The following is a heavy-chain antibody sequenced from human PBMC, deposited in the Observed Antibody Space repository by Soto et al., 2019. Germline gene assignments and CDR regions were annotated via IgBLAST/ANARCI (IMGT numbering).Heavy chain of an antibody. Sequence: EVQLVESGGGLVQPGGSLRLSCAASGFTFSSYWMSWVRQAPGKGLEWVANIKQDGSEKYYVDSVKGRFTISRDNAKKSLYLQMNSLRAEDTAVYYCARQGEWSPDDAFDIWGQGTMVTVSS. J-gene: IGHJ3*02. D-gene: IGHD2-8*01. CDR1: GFTFSSYW. CDR2: IKQDGSEK. V-gene: IGHV3-7*01. CDR3: ARQGEWSPDDAFDI.